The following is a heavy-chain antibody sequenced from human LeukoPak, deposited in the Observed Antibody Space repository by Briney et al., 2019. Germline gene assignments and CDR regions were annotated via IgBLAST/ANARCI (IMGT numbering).Heavy chain of an antibody. J-gene: IGHJ4*02. V-gene: IGHV3-23*01. Sequence: GGSLRLSCAASGFTFNNYAMSWVRQAPGKGLEWVSALSGGGGSTYYADSVEGRFTISRDDSKNTLYLQMNSLRAEDTAVYYCAKDPYYYGSGPLGYYFDYWGQGTLVTVSS. CDR1: GFTFNNYA. D-gene: IGHD3-10*01. CDR3: AKDPYYYGSGPLGYYFDY. CDR2: LSGGGGST.